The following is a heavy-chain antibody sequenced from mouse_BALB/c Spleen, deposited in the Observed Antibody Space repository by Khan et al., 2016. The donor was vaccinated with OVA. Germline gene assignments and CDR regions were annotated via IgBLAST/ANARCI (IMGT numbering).Heavy chain of an antibody. Sequence: EVQLVETGGGLVKPGGSLKLSCAASGFTFSNYAMSWVRQSPEKRLEWVASISSGDSTYYPDSVKGRFTISRDNARNILYLQMSSLRSVDTAMYYCARDDWFAYWGQGTLVTVSA. CDR3: ARDDWFAY. CDR1: GFTFSNYA. J-gene: IGHJ3*01. CDR2: ISSGDST. V-gene: IGHV5-6-5*01.